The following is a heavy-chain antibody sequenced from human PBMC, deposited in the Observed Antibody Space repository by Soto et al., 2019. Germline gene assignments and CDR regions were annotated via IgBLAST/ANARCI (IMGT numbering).Heavy chain of an antibody. V-gene: IGHV3-30*18. CDR3: AKPIVAAGYYGMDV. D-gene: IGHD6-13*01. Sequence: GGSLRLSCAASGFTFRSYDMHWVRQAPGKGLEWMGVISFDGIKKYYADSVKGRFTISRDSSKNRLYLQMNSLRPEDTAVYYCAKPIVAAGYYGMDVWGQGTTVTVSS. CDR1: GFTFRSYD. CDR2: ISFDGIKK. J-gene: IGHJ6*02.